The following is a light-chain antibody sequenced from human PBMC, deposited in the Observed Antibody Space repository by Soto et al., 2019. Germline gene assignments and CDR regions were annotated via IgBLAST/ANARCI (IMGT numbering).Light chain of an antibody. CDR1: SSNIGAGYD. CDR3: SSYTNNQRV. Sequence: QSVLTQPPSVSGAPGQRVTISCTGSSSNIGAGYDVHWYQQRPGTAPKLLIFGNINRPSGVPDRFSGSKSGNTASLTISGLQAEDEADYYCSSYTNNQRVFGGGTKVTVL. CDR2: GNI. V-gene: IGLV1-40*01. J-gene: IGLJ3*02.